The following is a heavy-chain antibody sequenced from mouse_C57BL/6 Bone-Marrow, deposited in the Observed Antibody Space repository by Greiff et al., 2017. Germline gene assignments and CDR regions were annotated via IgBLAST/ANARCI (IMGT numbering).Heavy chain of an antibody. CDR1: GYTFTGYW. Sequence: VQLQQSGAELMKPGASVTLSCKATGYTFTGYWIEWVKQRPGHGLEWIGEILPGSGSTNYNEKFKGKATFTADTSSNTAYMQLSSLTTEDSAIYYCARKGHYYGSSCPWFAYWGQGTLVTVSA. V-gene: IGHV1-9*01. D-gene: IGHD1-1*01. J-gene: IGHJ3*01. CDR3: ARKGHYYGSSCPWFAY. CDR2: ILPGSGST.